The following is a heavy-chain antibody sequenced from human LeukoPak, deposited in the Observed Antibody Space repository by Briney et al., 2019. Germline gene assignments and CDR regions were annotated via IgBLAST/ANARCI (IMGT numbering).Heavy chain of an antibody. CDR1: GFTVSSNY. J-gene: IGHJ5*02. D-gene: IGHD1-1*01. V-gene: IGHV3-53*01. CDR2: NYSGGNK. Sequence: GGSQTLSGAASGFTVSSNYISWVPQAPGKGLEWVTINYSGGNKYTANSVKGRFTISRENSKNTVYIQKNRLRAETTAVYYWGRTTTGSGKWFEPWGQGNLFTVS. CDR3: GRTTTGSGKWFEP.